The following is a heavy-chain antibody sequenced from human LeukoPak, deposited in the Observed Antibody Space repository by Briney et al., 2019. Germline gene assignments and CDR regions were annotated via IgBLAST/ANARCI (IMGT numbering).Heavy chain of an antibody. CDR1: GSTFSCFA. J-gene: IGHJ4*02. D-gene: IGHD6-19*01. CDR2: IRFDGSRQ. V-gene: IGHV3-30*07. Sequence: PGGSLRLSCAASGSTFSCFAMHWVRQAPGKGLEWVAVIRFDGSRQHYAESLEGRFTISRDNSKNTVSLQMSSLRTEDTALYYCLREQPGDGWSGFDYWGQGTLVTVSS. CDR3: LREQPGDGWSGFDY.